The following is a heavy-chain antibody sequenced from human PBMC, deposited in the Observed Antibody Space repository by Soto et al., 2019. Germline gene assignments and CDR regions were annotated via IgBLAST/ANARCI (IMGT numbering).Heavy chain of an antibody. CDR2: IRSKANSYAT. J-gene: IGHJ4*02. V-gene: IGHV3-73*02. CDR3: TCTYYYGSGTDY. Sequence: EVQLVESGGGLVQPGGSLKLSCAASGFTFSGSAMHWVRQASGKGLEWVGRIRSKANSYATAYAASVKGRCTISREDSKHTAYLQMNSLNTEYTAVYYCTCTYYYGSGTDYWGQGTLVTVSS. D-gene: IGHD3-10*01. CDR1: GFTFSGSA.